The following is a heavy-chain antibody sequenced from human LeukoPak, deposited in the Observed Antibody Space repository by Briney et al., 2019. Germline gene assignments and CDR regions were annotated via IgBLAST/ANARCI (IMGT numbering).Heavy chain of an antibody. D-gene: IGHD3-22*01. CDR1: GDSVSRSDSY. CDR3: ARRRYYDGSGYLE. V-gene: IGHV4-39*01. CDR2: IYYSGRT. J-gene: IGHJ1*01. Sequence: SETLSLTCPVSGDSVSRSDSYWDWIRQPPGKGLEWIGTIYYSGRTYYSPSLKSRVTLSVDTSSNQFSLNLRSVTAADTAVYYCARRRYYDGSGYLEWGQGTLLSVSS.